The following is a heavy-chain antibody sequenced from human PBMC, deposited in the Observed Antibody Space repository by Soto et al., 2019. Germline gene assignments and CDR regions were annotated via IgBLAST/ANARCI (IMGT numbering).Heavy chain of an antibody. CDR3: ARVPRKYDFWSGYYEGSVVGWFDP. D-gene: IGHD3-3*01. CDR1: GGTFSSYA. J-gene: IGHJ5*02. V-gene: IGHV1-69*12. CDR2: IIPIFGTA. Sequence: QVPLVQSGAEVKKPGSSVKVSCKASGGTFSSYAISWVRQAPGQGLEWMGGIIPIFGTANYAQKFQGRVTITADESTSTAYMELSSLRSEDTAVYYCARVPRKYDFWSGYYEGSVVGWFDPWGQGTLVTVSS.